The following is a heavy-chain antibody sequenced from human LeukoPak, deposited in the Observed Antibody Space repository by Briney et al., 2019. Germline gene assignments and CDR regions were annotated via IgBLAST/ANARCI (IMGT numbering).Heavy chain of an antibody. D-gene: IGHD6-19*01. CDR3: AREYSSGWRAHYFDY. J-gene: IGHJ4*02. CDR1: GGTFSSYA. CDR2: IIPIFGTA. Sequence: ASVKVSCKASGGTFSSYAISWVRQAPGQGLEWMGGIIPIFGTANYAQKFQGRVTITADESTSTAYMELSSLRSEDTAVYYCAREYSSGWRAHYFDYWGQGTLVTVSS. V-gene: IGHV1-69*13.